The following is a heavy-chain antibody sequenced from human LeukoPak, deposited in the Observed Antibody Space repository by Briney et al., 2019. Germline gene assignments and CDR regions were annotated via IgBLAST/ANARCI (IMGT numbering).Heavy chain of an antibody. V-gene: IGHV3-9*01. J-gene: IGHJ4*02. CDR3: ARERAGDVDIV. CDR1: GFTFDDYA. CDR2: ISWNSGSI. D-gene: IGHD5-12*01. Sequence: GGSLRLSCAASGFTFDDYAMHWVRQAPGKGLEWVSGISWNSGSIGYADSVKGRFTISRDNAKNSLYLQMNSLRAEDTAVYYCARERAGDVDIVWGQGTLVTVSS.